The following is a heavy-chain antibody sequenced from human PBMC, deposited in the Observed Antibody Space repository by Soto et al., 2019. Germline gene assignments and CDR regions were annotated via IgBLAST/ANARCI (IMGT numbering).Heavy chain of an antibody. J-gene: IGHJ4*02. D-gene: IGHD6-13*01. CDR1: DGYISSGGDY. CDR3: ARDRYSSSWYGFDY. V-gene: IGHV4-31*03. Sequence: SETLSLTCTVSDGYISSGGDYWSWIRQHPGKGLEWIGYIYYSGSTYYNPSLKSRVTISVDTSKNQFSLKLSSVTAADTAVYYCARDRYSSSWYGFDYWGQGTLVTVSS. CDR2: IYYSGST.